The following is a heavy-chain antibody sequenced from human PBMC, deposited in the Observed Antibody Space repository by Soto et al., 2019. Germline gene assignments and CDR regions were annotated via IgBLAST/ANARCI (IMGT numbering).Heavy chain of an antibody. D-gene: IGHD3-22*01. J-gene: IGHJ4*02. CDR3: AKEAYYYDSGDFYFFGYFDY. Sequence: PGGSLRLSCAASGFTFSSYAMSWVRQAPGKGLEWVSAISGSGGSTYYADSVKGRFTISRDTSKNTLYLQMNSLRAEDTAVYYCAKEAYYYDSGDFYFFGYFDYWGQGTLVTVSS. CDR1: GFTFSSYA. CDR2: ISGSGGST. V-gene: IGHV3-23*01.